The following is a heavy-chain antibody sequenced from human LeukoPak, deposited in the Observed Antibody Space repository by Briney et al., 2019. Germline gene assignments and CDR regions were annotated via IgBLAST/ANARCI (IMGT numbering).Heavy chain of an antibody. V-gene: IGHV3-23*01. CDR1: GFTFSSYG. D-gene: IGHD3-22*01. Sequence: GGTLRLSCAASGFTFSSYGMSWVRQAPGKGLEWVSAISGSGGSTYYADSVKGRFTISRDNSKNTLYLQMNSLRAEDTAVYYCAKASDSSGYYYDPFDYWGQGTLVTVSS. CDR2: ISGSGGST. CDR3: AKASDSSGYYYDPFDY. J-gene: IGHJ4*02.